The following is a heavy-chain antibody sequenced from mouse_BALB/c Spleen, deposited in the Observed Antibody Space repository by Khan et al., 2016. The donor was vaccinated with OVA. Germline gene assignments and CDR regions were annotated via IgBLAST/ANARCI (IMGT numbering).Heavy chain of an antibody. CDR3: ARDPGSSSYAMDY. J-gene: IGHJ4*01. CDR1: GFSLTSYG. Sequence: QVQLKQSGPGLVAPSQSLSITCTVSGFSLTSYGVHWVRQPPGKGLEWLGLIWAGGSTNYNSALMSRLSISKDKSKSQVFLKMNSLQTDETAMYXCARDPGSSSYAMDYWGQGTSVTVSS. CDR2: IWAGGST. V-gene: IGHV2-9*02. D-gene: IGHD1-1*01.